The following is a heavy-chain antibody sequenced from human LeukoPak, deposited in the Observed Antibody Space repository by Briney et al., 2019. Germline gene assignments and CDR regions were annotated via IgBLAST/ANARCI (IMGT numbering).Heavy chain of an antibody. V-gene: IGHV3-30-3*01. CDR3: ARAAHTTYVLGRYYYYAMDV. CDR2: ISYAGSNN. Sequence: GGSLRLSCAASGFTVSSNYMSWVRQAPGKGLEWVARISYAGSNNYYADSVKGRFTISSDNPKNTLYLQMDSLRAEDTAVYYCARAAHTTYVLGRYYYYAMDVWGQGTTVTVSS. J-gene: IGHJ6*02. D-gene: IGHD3-10*01. CDR1: GFTVSSNY.